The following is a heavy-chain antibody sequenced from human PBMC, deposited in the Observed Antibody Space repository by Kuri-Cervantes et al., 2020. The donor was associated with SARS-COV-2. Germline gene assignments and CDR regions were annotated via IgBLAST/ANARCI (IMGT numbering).Heavy chain of an antibody. J-gene: IGHJ3*02. D-gene: IGHD3-3*01. CDR1: GFTFSSYA. CDR3: ARGGITIFGVVTSDDAFEI. CDR2: ISYDGSNK. V-gene: IGHV3-30-3*01. Sequence: GGCLRLSCAASGFTFSSYAMHWVRQAPGKGLEWVAVISYDGSNKYYADSVKGRFTISRDNSKNTLYLQMNSLRAEDMAVYYCARGGITIFGVVTSDDAFEIWGQGTMVTVSS.